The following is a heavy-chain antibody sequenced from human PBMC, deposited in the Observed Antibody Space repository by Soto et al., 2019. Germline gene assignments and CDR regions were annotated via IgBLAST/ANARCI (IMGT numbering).Heavy chain of an antibody. D-gene: IGHD1-26*01. Sequence: GGSLRLSCAASGFTFSSYSMNWVRQAPGKGLEWVSYISSSSANIYYADSVRGRFTISRDNAKNSLYLQMNSLRDEDTAVYYCARDRAGATYFDYWGQGTLVTVSS. J-gene: IGHJ4*02. CDR1: GFTFSSYS. CDR3: ARDRAGATYFDY. V-gene: IGHV3-48*02. CDR2: ISSSSANI.